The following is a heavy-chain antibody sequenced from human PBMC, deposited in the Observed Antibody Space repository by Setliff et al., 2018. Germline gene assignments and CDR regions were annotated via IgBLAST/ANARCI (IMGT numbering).Heavy chain of an antibody. CDR2: ISVYNGDT. CDR1: GYTFTSYG. CDR3: ARDYYDSSGPPAVGMDV. J-gene: IGHJ6*02. D-gene: IGHD3-22*01. Sequence: GASVKVSCKASGYTFTSYGISWVRQAPGQGLEWVGWISVYNGDTNYAQKLQGRVTMTTDTSTSTAYMGLRSLRSDDTAVYYCARDYYDSSGPPAVGMDVWGQGTTVTVSS. V-gene: IGHV1-18*01.